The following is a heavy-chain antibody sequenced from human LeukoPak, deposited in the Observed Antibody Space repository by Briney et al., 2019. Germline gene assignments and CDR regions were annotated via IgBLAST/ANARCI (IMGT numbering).Heavy chain of an antibody. V-gene: IGHV3-9*01. CDR2: ISWNSGSI. D-gene: IGHD5-18*01. CDR1: GFTCYDYD. CDR3: AKDLIRDYSYGYGLGMDV. J-gene: IGHJ6*02. Sequence: GGYLRLYCAASGFTCYDYDMHWVRQAPGKGLEWVSGISWNSGSIGYADSEKGRFTISRDNAKNSLYLQMNSLRAEDTALYYCAKDLIRDYSYGYGLGMDVWGQGTTVTVSS.